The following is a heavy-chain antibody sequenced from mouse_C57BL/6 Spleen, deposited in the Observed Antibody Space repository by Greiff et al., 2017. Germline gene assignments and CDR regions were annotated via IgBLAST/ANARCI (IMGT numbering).Heavy chain of an antibody. CDR1: GYTFTSYW. CDR2: IYPSDSET. Sequence: QVQLQQPGAELVRPGSSVKLSCKASGYTFTSYWMDWVKQRPGQGLEWIGNIYPSDSETHYNQKFKDKATLTVDKSSSTAYMQLSSLTSEDSAVYYCARSAFYGNYVGAMDYWGQGTSVTVSS. J-gene: IGHJ4*01. D-gene: IGHD2-10*01. CDR3: ARSAFYGNYVGAMDY. V-gene: IGHV1-61*01.